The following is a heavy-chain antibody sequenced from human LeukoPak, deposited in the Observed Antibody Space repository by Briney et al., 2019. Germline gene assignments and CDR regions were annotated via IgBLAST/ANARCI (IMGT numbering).Heavy chain of an antibody. J-gene: IGHJ4*02. V-gene: IGHV3-15*01. CDR1: GFTFSNAW. CDR2: IKSKTDGGTT. D-gene: IGHD2-21*02. Sequence: GGSLRLSCAASGFTFSNAWMSWVRQAPGKGLEWVGRIKSKTDGGTTDYAAPVKGRFTISRDDSKNTLYPQMNSLKTEDTAVYYCTTGYYCGGDCYHRDYWGQGTLVTVSS. CDR3: TTGYYCGGDCYHRDY.